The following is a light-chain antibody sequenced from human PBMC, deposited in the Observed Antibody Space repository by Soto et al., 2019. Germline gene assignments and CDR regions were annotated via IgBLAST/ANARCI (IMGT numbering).Light chain of an antibody. CDR1: SSDVGGYDF. Sequence: QSALTQPASVSGSPGQSITISCTGTSSDVGGYDFVSWYQQYPGKAPKLTIYDVNNRPSGVSNRFFGSKAGNTASLTISGLQAEDEADYFCSSYTSSSTLNEVFGGGTKLTVL. J-gene: IGLJ2*01. CDR2: DVN. CDR3: SSYTSSSTLNEV. V-gene: IGLV2-14*01.